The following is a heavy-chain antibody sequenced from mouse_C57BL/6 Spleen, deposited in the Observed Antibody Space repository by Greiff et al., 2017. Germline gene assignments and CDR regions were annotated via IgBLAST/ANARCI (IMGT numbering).Heavy chain of an antibody. D-gene: IGHD2-3*01. CDR3: ARGLLPFDY. J-gene: IGHJ2*01. CDR2: IYPSDSET. Sequence: VQLQQPGAELVRPGSSVKLSCKASGYTFTSYWMDWVKQRPGQGLEWIGNIYPSDSETHYNQKFKDKATVTVDKSSSTAYMQLSSLTSEDSAVYYCARGLLPFDYWGQGTTLTVSS. CDR1: GYTFTSYW. V-gene: IGHV1-61*01.